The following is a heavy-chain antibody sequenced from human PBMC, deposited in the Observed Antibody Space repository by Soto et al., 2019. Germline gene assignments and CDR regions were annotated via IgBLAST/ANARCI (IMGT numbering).Heavy chain of an antibody. CDR2: ISGSGDRT. V-gene: IGHV3-23*01. D-gene: IGHD1-26*01. Sequence: GSLRLSGAASGFPFSXYAITWVRQAPGKGLEWVSVISGSGDRTYYADSVKGRFTISRDNSKNTLYLQMNSLRAEDTAVYYCASGRGRYFYYGMDVWGQGTTVTVSS. CDR3: ASGRGRYFYYGMDV. J-gene: IGHJ6*02. CDR1: GFPFSXYA.